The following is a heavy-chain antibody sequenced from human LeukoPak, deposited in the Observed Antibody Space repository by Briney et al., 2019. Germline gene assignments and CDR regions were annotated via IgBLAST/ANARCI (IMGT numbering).Heavy chain of an antibody. CDR2: ISSSSSYI. V-gene: IGHV3-21*05. J-gene: IGHJ5*02. D-gene: IGHD3-3*01. CDR3: ARDLYDFWNGLNWFDP. Sequence: GGSLRLSCAASGFTFSSFGMNWVRQAPGKGLEWVSYISSSSSYIYYADSVKGRFTISRDNAKNSLYLQMNSLRAEDTAVYYCARDLYDFWNGLNWFDPWGQGTLVTVSS. CDR1: GFTFSSFG.